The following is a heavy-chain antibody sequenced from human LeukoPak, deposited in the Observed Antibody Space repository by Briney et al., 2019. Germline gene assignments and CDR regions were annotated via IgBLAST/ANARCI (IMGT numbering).Heavy chain of an antibody. D-gene: IGHD3-22*01. J-gene: IGHJ4*02. CDR2: IIPIFGTA. Sequence: ASVKVSCKASGGTFSSYAISWVRQAPGQGLEWMGGIIPIFGTANYAQKFQGRVTITADESTSTAYMELSSLRSEDTAVYYCARTEYYYDSSGYSDFDYWGQGTLVTVSS. CDR1: GGTFSSYA. V-gene: IGHV1-69*13. CDR3: ARTEYYYDSSGYSDFDY.